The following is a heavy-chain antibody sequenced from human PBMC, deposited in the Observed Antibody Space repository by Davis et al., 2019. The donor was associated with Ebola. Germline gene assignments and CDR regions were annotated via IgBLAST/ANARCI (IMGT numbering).Heavy chain of an antibody. J-gene: IGHJ4*02. CDR3: AKDKGWELLLS. Sequence: GESLKISCAASGFTFSSYAMHWVRQAPGKGLEWVAVISYDGSNKYYADSVKGRFTISRDNSKNTLYLQMNSLRAEDTAVYYCAKDKGWELLLSWGQGTLVTVSS. CDR1: GFTFSSYA. D-gene: IGHD1-26*01. CDR2: ISYDGSNK. V-gene: IGHV3-30-3*01.